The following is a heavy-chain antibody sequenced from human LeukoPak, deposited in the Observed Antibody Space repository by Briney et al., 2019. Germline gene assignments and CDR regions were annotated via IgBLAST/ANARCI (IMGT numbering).Heavy chain of an antibody. CDR2: IYTSGST. CDR1: GGSISSYY. D-gene: IGHD2-15*01. V-gene: IGHV4-4*07. Sequence: SETLSIICTVSGGSISSYYWSWIRQPAGKGLEWIGRIYTSGSTNYNPSLKSRVTMSVDTSKNQFSLKLSSVTAADTAVYYCARTSSGGNLYYYYYMDVWGKGTTVTVSS. CDR3: ARTSSGGNLYYYYYMDV. J-gene: IGHJ6*03.